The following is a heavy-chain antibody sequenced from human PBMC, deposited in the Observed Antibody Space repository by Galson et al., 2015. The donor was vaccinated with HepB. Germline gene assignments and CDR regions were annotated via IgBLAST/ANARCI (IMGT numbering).Heavy chain of an antibody. V-gene: IGHV1-69*13. J-gene: IGHJ4*02. CDR3: AREEGVYNWNDVNLFDY. CDR1: GGTFSSYA. Sequence: SVKVSCKASGGTFSSYAINWVRQAPGQGLEWMGGIIPLFHTTNYAQKFQGRVTITADESTSTTYMELSSLRSEDTAVYYCAREEGVYNWNDVNLFDYWGQGTLVTVSS. CDR2: IIPLFHTT. D-gene: IGHD1-20*01.